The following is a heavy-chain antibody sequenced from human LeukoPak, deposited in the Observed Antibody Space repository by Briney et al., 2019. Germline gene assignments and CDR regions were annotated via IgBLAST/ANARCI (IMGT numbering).Heavy chain of an antibody. CDR2: ISGSGGST. J-gene: IGHJ4*02. Sequence: GGSLRLSCAASGFTFGSYAMNWVRQAPGKGLEWVSTISGSGGSTYYADSVKGRFTISRDNSKNTLYLQMNSLRAEDTAVYYCARRLVGAKGFDYWGQGTLVTVSS. V-gene: IGHV3-23*01. D-gene: IGHD1-26*01. CDR1: GFTFGSYA. CDR3: ARRLVGAKGFDY.